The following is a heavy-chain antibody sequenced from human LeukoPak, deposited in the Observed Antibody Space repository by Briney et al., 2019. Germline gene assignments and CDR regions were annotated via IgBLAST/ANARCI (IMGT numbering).Heavy chain of an antibody. J-gene: IGHJ5*02. Sequence: ASVKVSCKVSGYTLTELSMHWVRQAPGKGLEWMGGFDSEDGETIYAQKFQGRVTMTEDTSTDTAYMELSSLRSEDTAVYYCATFVKFPLHYGDYVPNWFDPWGRGTLVTVSS. CDR1: GYTLTELS. D-gene: IGHD4-17*01. V-gene: IGHV1-24*01. CDR2: FDSEDGET. CDR3: ATFVKFPLHYGDYVPNWFDP.